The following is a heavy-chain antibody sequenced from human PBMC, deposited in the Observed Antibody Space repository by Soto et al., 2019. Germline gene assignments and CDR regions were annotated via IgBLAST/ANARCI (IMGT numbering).Heavy chain of an antibody. CDR1: GGSISSSSYY. CDR3: ASYSTRRSWFDP. CDR2: IYYSGST. Sequence: SETLSLTCTVSGGSISSSSYYWGWIRQPPGKGLEWIGSIYYSGSTYYNPSLKSRVTISVDTSKNQFSLKLSSVTAADTAVYYCASYSTRRSWFDPWGQGTLVTVSS. D-gene: IGHD5-12*01. V-gene: IGHV4-39*01. J-gene: IGHJ5*02.